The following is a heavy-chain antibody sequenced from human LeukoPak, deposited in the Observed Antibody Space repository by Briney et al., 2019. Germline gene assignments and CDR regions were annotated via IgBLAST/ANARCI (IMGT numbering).Heavy chain of an antibody. CDR2: ISGSGGST. V-gene: IGHV3-23*01. D-gene: IGHD3-16*01. CDR3: AKDTYSAKISLWGD. Sequence: PGGSLRLSCAASGFTFSSYAMSWVRQAPGKGLEWVSAISGSGGSTYYADSVKGRFTISRNNSKNTLYLQMNSLRAEDTAVFYCAKDTYSAKISLWGDWGQGTLVTVPS. J-gene: IGHJ4*02. CDR1: GFTFSSYA.